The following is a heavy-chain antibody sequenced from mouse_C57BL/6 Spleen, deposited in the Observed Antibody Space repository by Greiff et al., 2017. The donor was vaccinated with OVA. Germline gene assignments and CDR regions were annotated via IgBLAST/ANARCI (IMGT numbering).Heavy chain of an antibody. V-gene: IGHV5-6*01. CDR1: GFTFSSYG. Sequence: EVQLQESGGDLVKPGGSLKLSCAASGFTFSSYGMSWVRQTPDKRLEWVATISSGGSYTYYPDSGKGRFTISRDNAKNTLYLQMSSLKSEDTAMYYCARPPSAMDYWGQGTSVTVSS. CDR2: ISSGGSYT. CDR3: ARPPSAMDY. J-gene: IGHJ4*01.